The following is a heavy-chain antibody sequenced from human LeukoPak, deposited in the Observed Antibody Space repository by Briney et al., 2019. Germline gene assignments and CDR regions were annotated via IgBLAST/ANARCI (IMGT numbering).Heavy chain of an antibody. CDR3: ARDLVDGGSYDQAFEI. Sequence: SETLSLTCTVSGYSISRGYYWGWIRQPPGKGLEWIGSIYHSGDTYYNPSLTSRVTISGDTAKNQFSLKLRSVTGADTAVYYCARDLVDGGSYDQAFEIWGQGTMVIVSS. J-gene: IGHJ3*02. CDR2: IYHSGDT. CDR1: GYSISRGYY. V-gene: IGHV4-38-2*02. D-gene: IGHD1-26*01.